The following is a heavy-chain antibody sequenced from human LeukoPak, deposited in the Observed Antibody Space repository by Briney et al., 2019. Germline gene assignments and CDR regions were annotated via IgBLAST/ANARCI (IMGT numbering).Heavy chain of an antibody. V-gene: IGHV1-69*05. CDR2: IIPIFGTA. CDR3: ASLAYCGGDCYPYYFDY. D-gene: IGHD2-21*02. CDR1: GGTFSSYA. J-gene: IGHJ4*02. Sequence: SVKVSCKASGGTFSSYAISWVRQAPGQGLEWMGGIIPIFGTANYAQKFQGRVTITTDESTSTAYMELSSLRSEDTAVYYWASLAYCGGDCYPYYFDYWGQGTLVTVSS.